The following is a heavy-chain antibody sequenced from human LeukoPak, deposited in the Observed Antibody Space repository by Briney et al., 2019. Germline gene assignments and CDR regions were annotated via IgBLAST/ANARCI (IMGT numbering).Heavy chain of an antibody. Sequence: GESLKISCKGSGYSFTSYWIGWVRQMPGKGLEWMGIIYPGDSDTRYSPSFQGQVTISADKSISTAYLQWSSLKASDTAMYYCARGLIQLWLTDAFDIWGQGTMVTVSS. CDR1: GYSFTSYW. J-gene: IGHJ3*02. V-gene: IGHV5-51*01. D-gene: IGHD5-18*01. CDR2: IYPGDSDT. CDR3: ARGLIQLWLTDAFDI.